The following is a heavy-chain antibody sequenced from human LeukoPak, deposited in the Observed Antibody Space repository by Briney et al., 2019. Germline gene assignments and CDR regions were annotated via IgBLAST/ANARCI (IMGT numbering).Heavy chain of an antibody. CDR3: ARDGGSIVVVTAISSQPLDY. CDR1: GGTFSSYA. Sequence: ASVKVSCKASGGTFSSYAISWVRQAPGQGLEWMGRIIPILGIANYAQKFQGRVTITADKSTSTAYMELSSLRSEDTAVYYCARDGGSIVVVTAISSQPLDYWGQGTLVTVSS. V-gene: IGHV1-69*04. D-gene: IGHD2-21*02. J-gene: IGHJ4*02. CDR2: IIPILGIA.